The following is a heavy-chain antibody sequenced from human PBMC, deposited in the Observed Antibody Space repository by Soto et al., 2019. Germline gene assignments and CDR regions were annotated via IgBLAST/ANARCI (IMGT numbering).Heavy chain of an antibody. CDR2: IIPIFGTA. CDR3: ARSYGHCSSTSCYNWFDP. Sequence: QVQLVQSGAEVKKPGSSVKVSCKASGGTFSSYAISWVRQAPGQGLEWMGGIIPIFGTANYAQKFQGRVTITADESTSTAYMELSSLRSEDPAVYYCARSYGHCSSTSCYNWFDPWGQGTLVTVSS. D-gene: IGHD2-2*01. J-gene: IGHJ5*02. CDR1: GGTFSSYA. V-gene: IGHV1-69*01.